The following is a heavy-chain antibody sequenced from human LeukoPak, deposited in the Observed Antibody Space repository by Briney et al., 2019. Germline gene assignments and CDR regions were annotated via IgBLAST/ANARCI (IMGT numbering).Heavy chain of an antibody. CDR1: GFTFSSYG. Sequence: GGSLRLSCAASGFTFSSYGMHWVRQAPGKGLEWVAFIRYDGSNKYYADSVKGRFTISRDNSKNTLYLQKNSLRAEDTAVYYCAKEYYVWGSYRYSPPFDYWGQGTLVTVSS. CDR3: AKEYYVWGSYRYSPPFDY. D-gene: IGHD3-16*02. CDR2: IRYDGSNK. J-gene: IGHJ4*02. V-gene: IGHV3-30*02.